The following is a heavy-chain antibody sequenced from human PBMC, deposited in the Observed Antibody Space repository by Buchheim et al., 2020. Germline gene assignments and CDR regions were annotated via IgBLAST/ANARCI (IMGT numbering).Heavy chain of an antibody. J-gene: IGHJ5*02. D-gene: IGHD2-15*01. V-gene: IGHV3-48*03. Sequence: EVQLVESGGGLVQPGGSLRLSCAASGFTFSSYEXNWVRQAPGKGLEWVSYISSSGSNIYYADTVKGRFTXSRDNAKNSLYLQMNSLRAEDTAVYYCAVVVAFARFDPWGQGTL. CDR2: ISSSGSNI. CDR1: GFTFSSYE. CDR3: AVVVAFARFDP.